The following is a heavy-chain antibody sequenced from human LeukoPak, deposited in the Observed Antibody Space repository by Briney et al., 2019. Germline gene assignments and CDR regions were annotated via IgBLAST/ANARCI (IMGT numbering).Heavy chain of an antibody. CDR3: ARTVGATAYFDY. J-gene: IGHJ4*02. CDR1: GFTVSSNY. CDR2: IYSGGST. Sequence: GGSLRLSCAASGFTVSSNYLSWVRPAPGKGLEWVSVIYSGGSTYYADSVKGRFTISRDNSKNALYLQMNSLRAEDTAVYYCARTVGATAYFDYWGQGTLVTVSS. D-gene: IGHD1-26*01. V-gene: IGHV3-66*01.